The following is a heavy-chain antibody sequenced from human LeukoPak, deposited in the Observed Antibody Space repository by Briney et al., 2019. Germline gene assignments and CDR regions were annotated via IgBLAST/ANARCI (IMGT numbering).Heavy chain of an antibody. D-gene: IGHD3-16*02. CDR2: ISTYKNNT. V-gene: IGHV1-18*01. Sequence: ASVKVSSKASGGTFSSYAISWVRQAPGQGLEWMGWISTYKNNTNYAQKLQGRVTMTTDTSTSTAYMELRSLRSDDTAVYYCARDPGSYRSDYWGQGTLVTVSS. CDR1: GGTFSSYA. J-gene: IGHJ4*02. CDR3: ARDPGSYRSDY.